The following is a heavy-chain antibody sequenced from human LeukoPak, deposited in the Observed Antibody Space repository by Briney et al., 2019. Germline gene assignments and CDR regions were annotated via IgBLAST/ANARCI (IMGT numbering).Heavy chain of an antibody. D-gene: IGHD3-22*01. CDR3: AXXXXXXXXXXXSSGYYDY. J-gene: IGHJ4*02. Sequence: SETLSLTCTVSGGSISSYYWSWIRQPPGKGLEWIGYIYYSGSTNYNPSLKSRVTISVDTSKNQFSLKLSSVTAADTAVYYCAXXXXXXXXXXXSSGYYDYWGQGTLVTVSS. CDR1: GGSISSYY. V-gene: IGHV4-59*01. CDR2: IYYSGST.